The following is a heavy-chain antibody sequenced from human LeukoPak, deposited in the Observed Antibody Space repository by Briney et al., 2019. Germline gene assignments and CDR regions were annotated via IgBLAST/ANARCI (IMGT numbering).Heavy chain of an antibody. CDR2: ISYDGSKK. CDR3: ARGYQPPYYHYMDV. D-gene: IGHD2-2*01. J-gene: IGHJ6*03. V-gene: IGHV3-30*04. Sequence: GGSLRLSCAASGFTFGSYAIHWVRQAPGKVLEWVAFISYDGSKKYYADSVKGRFTISRDNSKNTLYLQMNSLRAEDTAIYYCARGYQPPYYHYMDVWGKGTTVTISS. CDR1: GFTFGSYA.